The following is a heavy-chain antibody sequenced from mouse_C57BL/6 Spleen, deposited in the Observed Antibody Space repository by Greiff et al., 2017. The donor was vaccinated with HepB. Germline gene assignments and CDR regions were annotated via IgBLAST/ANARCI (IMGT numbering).Heavy chain of an antibody. J-gene: IGHJ1*03. CDR2: INPNNGGT. CDR3: ARNDGYLSYWYFDV. Sequence: EVQLQQSGPELVKPGASVKIPCKASGYTFTDYNMDWVKQSHGKSLEWIGDINPNNGGTIYNQKFKGKATLTVDKSSSTAYMELRSLTSEDTAVYYCARNDGYLSYWYFDVWGTGTTVTVSS. D-gene: IGHD2-3*01. V-gene: IGHV1-18*01. CDR1: GYTFTDYN.